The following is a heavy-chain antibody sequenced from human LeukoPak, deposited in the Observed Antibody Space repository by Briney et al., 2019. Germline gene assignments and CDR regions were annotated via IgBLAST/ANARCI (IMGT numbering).Heavy chain of an antibody. V-gene: IGHV4-61*02. CDR3: ASIQSYYFGSDV. D-gene: IGHD4-11*01. CDR1: GGSISSGSYY. Sequence: PSETLSLTCTVSGGSISSGSYYWSWIRQPAGKGLEWIGRINTSGSTNYNPSLKSRVTISVDTSKNQFSLKLSSVTAADTAVYYCASIQSYYFGSDVWGQGTTVTVSS. J-gene: IGHJ6*02. CDR2: INTSGST.